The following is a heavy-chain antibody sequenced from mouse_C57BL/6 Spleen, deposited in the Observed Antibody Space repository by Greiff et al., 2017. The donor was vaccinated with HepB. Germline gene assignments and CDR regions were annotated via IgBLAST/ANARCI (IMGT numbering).Heavy chain of an antibody. CDR1: GFTFSSYG. D-gene: IGHD3-2*01. CDR2: ISSGGSYT. Sequence: EVQLVESGGDLVKPGGSLKLSCAASGFTFSSYGMSWVRQTPDKRLEWVATISSGGSYTYYPDSVKGRFTISRDNAKNTLYLQMSSLKSEDTAMYYCARGGGDRTWFAYWGQGTLVTVSA. CDR3: ARGGGDRTWFAY. J-gene: IGHJ3*01. V-gene: IGHV5-6*01.